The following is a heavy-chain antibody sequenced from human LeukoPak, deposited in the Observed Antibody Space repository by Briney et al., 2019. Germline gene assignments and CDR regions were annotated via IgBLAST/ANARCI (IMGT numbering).Heavy chain of an antibody. CDR3: AKADIVVVPAARALGEYFQH. CDR1: GFTFSSYG. Sequence: GGSLRLSCAASGFTFSSYGMHWVRQAPGKGLEWVAVISYDGSNKYYADSVKGRFTISRDNSKNTLYLQVNSLRAEDTAVYYCAKADIVVVPAARALGEYFQHWGQGTLVTVSS. D-gene: IGHD2-2*01. J-gene: IGHJ1*01. V-gene: IGHV3-30*18. CDR2: ISYDGSNK.